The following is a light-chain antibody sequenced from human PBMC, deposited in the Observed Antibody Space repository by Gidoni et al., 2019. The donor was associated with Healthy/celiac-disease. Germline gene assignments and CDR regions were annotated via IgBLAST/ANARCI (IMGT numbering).Light chain of an antibody. V-gene: IGKV3-20*01. CDR3: QKYGSSPRT. Sequence: EILLTQSPGTLSFSPGERATLSCRASQSVSSSYLAWYQQKPGQAPRLLIYGASSRATGIPDRFSGSGSGTDFTITISRLEPEDFEVYYCQKYGSSPRTFGQGTKVEIK. J-gene: IGKJ1*01. CDR1: QSVSSSY. CDR2: GAS.